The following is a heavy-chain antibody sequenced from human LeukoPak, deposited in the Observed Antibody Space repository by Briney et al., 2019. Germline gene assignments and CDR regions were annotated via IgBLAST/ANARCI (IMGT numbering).Heavy chain of an antibody. V-gene: IGHV3-23*01. CDR3: ARDKGVAAAATDARRNYYYYYMDV. J-gene: IGHJ6*03. D-gene: IGHD6-13*01. Sequence: PGGSLRLSCAASGFTFSNYAMTWVRQSPRKGLEWVSAISGSGGSTYYADSVKGRFTISRDNSKSTLYLQMNSLRAEDTAVYYCARDKGVAAAATDARRNYYYYYMDVWGKGTTVTVSS. CDR1: GFTFSNYA. CDR2: ISGSGGST.